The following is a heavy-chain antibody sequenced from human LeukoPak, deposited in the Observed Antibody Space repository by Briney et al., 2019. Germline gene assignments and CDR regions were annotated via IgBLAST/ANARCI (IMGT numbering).Heavy chain of an antibody. Sequence: GRSLRLSCAASGFTFSSYGMHWVRQAPGKGLEWVAVIWYDGSNKYYADSVKGRFTISRDNSKNTLYLQMNSLRAEDTAVYYCAREEQQLVLGFWGQGTLVTVSS. D-gene: IGHD6-13*01. CDR3: AREEQQLVLGF. CDR2: IWYDGSNK. CDR1: GFTFSSYG. J-gene: IGHJ4*02. V-gene: IGHV3-33*01.